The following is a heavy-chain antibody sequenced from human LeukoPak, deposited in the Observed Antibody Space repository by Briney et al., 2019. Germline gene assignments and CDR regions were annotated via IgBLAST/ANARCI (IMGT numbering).Heavy chain of an antibody. CDR1: GGSISSGSYY. Sequence: PSQTLSLTCTVSGGSISSGSYYWSWIRQPAGKGLEWIGRIYTSGSTNYNPSLKSRVTISVDTSKNQFSLKLSSVTAADTAVYYCARDRGNKAWISGIGFWGQGTLVTVSS. D-gene: IGHD1-26*01. V-gene: IGHV4-61*02. J-gene: IGHJ4*02. CDR3: ARDRGNKAWISGIGF. CDR2: IYTSGST.